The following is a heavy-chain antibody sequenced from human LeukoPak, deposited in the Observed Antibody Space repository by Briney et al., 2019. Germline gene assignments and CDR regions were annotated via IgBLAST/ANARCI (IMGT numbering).Heavy chain of an antibody. Sequence: ASVKVSCKASGYTFTSYDINWVRQATGQGLEWMGWMNPNSGNTGYAQKFQGRVTMTRNTSISTAYMELSSLRSEDTAVYYCARVSYDILTGGFDYWGQGALVTVSS. CDR3: ARVSYDILTGGFDY. V-gene: IGHV1-8*01. D-gene: IGHD3-9*01. CDR1: GYTFTSYD. J-gene: IGHJ4*02. CDR2: MNPNSGNT.